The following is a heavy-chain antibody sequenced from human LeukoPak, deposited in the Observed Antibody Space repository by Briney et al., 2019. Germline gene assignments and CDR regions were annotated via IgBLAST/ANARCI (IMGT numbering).Heavy chain of an antibody. Sequence: PSETLSLTCTVSGYSISSGYYWGWIRQPPGKGLEWIGSIYHSGSTYYNPSLKSRVTISVDTSKNQFSLKLSSVTAADTAVYYCARETTSSEIDYWGQGTLVTVSS. D-gene: IGHD1-14*01. CDR3: ARETTSSEIDY. J-gene: IGHJ4*02. V-gene: IGHV4-38-2*02. CDR1: GYSISSGYY. CDR2: IYHSGST.